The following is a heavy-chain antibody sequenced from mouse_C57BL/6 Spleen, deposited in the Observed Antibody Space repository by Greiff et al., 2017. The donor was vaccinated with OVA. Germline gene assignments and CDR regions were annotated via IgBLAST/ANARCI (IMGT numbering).Heavy chain of an antibody. CDR1: GFTFSDYY. Sequence: EVQLQESEGGLVQPGSSMKLSCTASGFTFSDYYMAWVRQVPEKGLEWVANINYDGSSTYYLDSLKSRFIISRDNAKNILYLQMSSLKSEDTATYYCARDLGSGDYYAMDYWGQGTSVTVSS. J-gene: IGHJ4*01. CDR3: ARDLGSGDYYAMDY. D-gene: IGHD1-1*01. CDR2: INYDGSST. V-gene: IGHV5-16*01.